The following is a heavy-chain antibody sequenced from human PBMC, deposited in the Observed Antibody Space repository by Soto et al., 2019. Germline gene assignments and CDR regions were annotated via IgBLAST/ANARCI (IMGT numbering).Heavy chain of an antibody. D-gene: IGHD3-22*01. V-gene: IGHV3-21*01. CDR2: IGSSSSSS. CDR3: ARDPPYYYDSSGYPY. J-gene: IGHJ4*02. Sequence: GGSLRLSCAASGFTFSDYSMNWVRQAPGKGLVWVSSIGSSSSSSYYADSVEGRFTISRDNARNALFLQMNSLRAEDTAVYYCARDPPYYYDSSGYPYWGQGTLVTVSS. CDR1: GFTFSDYS.